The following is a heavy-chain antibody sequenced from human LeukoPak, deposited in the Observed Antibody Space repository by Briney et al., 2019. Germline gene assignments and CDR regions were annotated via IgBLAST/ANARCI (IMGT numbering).Heavy chain of an antibody. D-gene: IGHD1-14*01. Sequence: ASVKVSCTASGYTFTGYYMHWVRQAPGQGLEWMGWINPNSGGTNYAQKFQGWVTMTRDTSISTAYMELSRLRSDDTAVYYCARATEPDNYYGMDVWGQGTTVTVSS. CDR3: ARATEPDNYYGMDV. V-gene: IGHV1-2*04. J-gene: IGHJ6*02. CDR1: GYTFTGYY. CDR2: INPNSGGT.